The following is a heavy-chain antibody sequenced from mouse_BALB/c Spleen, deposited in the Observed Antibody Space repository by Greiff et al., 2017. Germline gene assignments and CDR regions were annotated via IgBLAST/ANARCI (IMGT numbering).Heavy chain of an antibody. CDR3: ARENSRAMDY. CDR2: ISYDGSN. Sequence: ESGPGLVKPSQSLSLTCSVTGYSITSGYYWNWIRQFPGNKLEWMGYISYDGSNNYNPSLKNRISITRDTSKNQFFLKLNSVTTEDTATYYCARENSRAMDYWGQGTSVTVSS. V-gene: IGHV3-6*02. J-gene: IGHJ4*01. CDR1: GYSITSGYY.